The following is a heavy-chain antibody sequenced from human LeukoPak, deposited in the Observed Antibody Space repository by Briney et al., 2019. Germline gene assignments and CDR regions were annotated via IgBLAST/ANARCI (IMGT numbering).Heavy chain of an antibody. D-gene: IGHD1-26*01. Sequence: GGSLRLSCVDSGFSFSNYHMSWIRQAPGKGLEWLSYITSSSDYTNYADSVKGRFTISRDNAKKSLYLQMNSLRGEDTAVYYCARGSYYYFDYWYQGTVVTVSS. CDR2: ITSSSDYT. CDR3: ARGSYYYFDY. V-gene: IGHV3-11*05. CDR1: GFSFSNYH. J-gene: IGHJ4*02.